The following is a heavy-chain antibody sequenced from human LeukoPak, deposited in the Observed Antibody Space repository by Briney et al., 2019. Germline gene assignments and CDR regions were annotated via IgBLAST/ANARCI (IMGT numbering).Heavy chain of an antibody. J-gene: IGHJ4*02. Sequence: GGSLRLSCAASGFTFSSYSMNWVRKAPGKGLEWVSSISSSSSYIYYADSVKGRFTISRDNAKNSLYLQMNSLRAEDTAVYYCARSTGIAAAGTSFVYWGQGTLVTVSS. CDR1: GFTFSSYS. V-gene: IGHV3-21*01. CDR3: ARSTGIAAAGTSFVY. D-gene: IGHD6-13*01. CDR2: ISSSSSYI.